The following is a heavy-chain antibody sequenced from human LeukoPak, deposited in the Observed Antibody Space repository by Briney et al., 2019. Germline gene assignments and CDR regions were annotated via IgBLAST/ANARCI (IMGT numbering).Heavy chain of an antibody. V-gene: IGHV3-20*04. CDR2: INWNGGST. CDR3: ARSSHYYDRAFSFDY. D-gene: IGHD3-22*01. CDR1: GFTSDDYG. J-gene: IGHJ4*02. Sequence: GGSLRLSCAASGFTSDDYGMSWVRQAPGKGLEWVSGINWNGGSTGYADSVKGRFTISRDNAKNSLYLQMNSLRAEDTALYYCARSSHYYDRAFSFDYWGQGTLVTVSS.